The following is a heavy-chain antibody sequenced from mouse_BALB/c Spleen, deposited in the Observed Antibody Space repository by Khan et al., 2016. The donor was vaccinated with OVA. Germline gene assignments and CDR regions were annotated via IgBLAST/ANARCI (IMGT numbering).Heavy chain of an antibody. Sequence: EVQLQQSGPGLVKPSQSLSLTCTVTGYSITSDYAWNWIRQFPGNKLEWMGYISYSGSTSYNPSLKRRIPITRDTSKNQFFLQLNSVTTEDTATYYCARSLIYYYGSSPYWGQGTLVTVSA. CDR3: ARSLIYYYGSSPY. CDR1: GYSITSDYA. V-gene: IGHV3-2*02. J-gene: IGHJ3*01. D-gene: IGHD1-1*01. CDR2: ISYSGST.